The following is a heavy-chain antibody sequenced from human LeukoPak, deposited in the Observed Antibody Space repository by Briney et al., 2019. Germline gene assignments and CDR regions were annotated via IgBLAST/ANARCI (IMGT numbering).Heavy chain of an antibody. CDR1: GFRFSSYE. CDR3: ARYRGGCFDY. CDR2: IGNTGRTI. D-gene: IGHD1-26*01. V-gene: IGHV3-48*03. J-gene: IGHJ4*02. Sequence: PGGSLRLSCAASGFRFSSYEMNWVRQAPGRGLEWVSYIGNTGRTIYYVDSVKGRFTISRDNAKNSLYLQMNSLRAEDTAVYYCARYRGGCFDYWGQGTLVTVSS.